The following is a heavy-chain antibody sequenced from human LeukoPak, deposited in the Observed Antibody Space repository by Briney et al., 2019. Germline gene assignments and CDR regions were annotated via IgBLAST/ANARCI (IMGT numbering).Heavy chain of an antibody. CDR3: ARRIGIAVAPVP. V-gene: IGHV1-8*01. D-gene: IGHD6-19*01. Sequence: ASVKVSCKASGYTFASYDINWVRQATGQGLEWMGWMNPNSGNTGYAQKFQGRVTMTRYTSISTAYMELSSLRSEYTAVYYCARRIGIAVAPVPWGQGTLVTVSS. J-gene: IGHJ5*02. CDR2: MNPNSGNT. CDR1: GYTFASYD.